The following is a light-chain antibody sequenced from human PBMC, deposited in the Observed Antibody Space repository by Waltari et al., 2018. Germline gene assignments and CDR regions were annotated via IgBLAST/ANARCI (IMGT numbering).Light chain of an antibody. Sequence: EIVLTQSPATLSLSPGETATLSCRASPSISTFLAWYQQKLGQAPRLLIYDASSRASGIPDRFTGSGSGRDFTLTISSLEPADFAVYYCQQRSNWPPLTFGGGTKVEI. CDR1: PSISTF. J-gene: IGKJ4*01. CDR2: DAS. CDR3: QQRSNWPPLT. V-gene: IGKV3-11*02.